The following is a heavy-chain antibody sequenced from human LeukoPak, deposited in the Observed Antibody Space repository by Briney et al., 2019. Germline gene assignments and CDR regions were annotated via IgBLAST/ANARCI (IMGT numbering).Heavy chain of an antibody. CDR2: ISSSGSTI. J-gene: IGHJ6*02. CDR1: GFTFSDYY. Sequence: GGSLRLSCAASGFTFSDYYMSWIRQAPGKGLEWVSYISSSGSTIYYADSVKGRFTISRDNAKNSLYLQMNSLRAEDMAVYYCALGEGYYYYYGMDVWGQGTTVTVSS. CDR3: ALGEGYYYYYGMDV. V-gene: IGHV3-11*01. D-gene: IGHD3-10*01.